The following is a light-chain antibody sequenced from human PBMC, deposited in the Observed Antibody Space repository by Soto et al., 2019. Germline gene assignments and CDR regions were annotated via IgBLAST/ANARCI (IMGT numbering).Light chain of an antibody. J-gene: IGKJ5*01. CDR3: NQYYSTPPIP. CDR1: SVLYSSNNKNY. Sequence: SVLYSSNNKNYLAWYQQKPGQPPKLLIYWASRRESGVSDCCRGSGSGPDFPLTISSLQPEDVAVCYCNQYYSTPPIPLAQGTRLEIK. CDR2: WAS. V-gene: IGKV4-1*01.